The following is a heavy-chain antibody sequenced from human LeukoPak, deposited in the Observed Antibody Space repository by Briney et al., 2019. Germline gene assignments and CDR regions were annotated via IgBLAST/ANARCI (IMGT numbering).Heavy chain of an antibody. V-gene: IGHV3-7*03. Sequence: GGSLRLSCAASGFTFSRYWMSWVRQAPGKGLEWVANIKQDESEKYYVDSVKGRFTISRDNAKNSLYLQMNSLRVEDTAVYYCARDLFVTKYYFDSWGRGTLATVSS. J-gene: IGHJ4*02. CDR3: ARDLFVTKYYFDS. D-gene: IGHD1-14*01. CDR1: GFTFSRYW. CDR2: IKQDESEK.